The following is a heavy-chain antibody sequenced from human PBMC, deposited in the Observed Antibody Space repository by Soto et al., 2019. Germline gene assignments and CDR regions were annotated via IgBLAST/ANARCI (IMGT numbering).Heavy chain of an antibody. V-gene: IGHV3-7*01. CDR3: ARDID. D-gene: IGHD2-15*01. J-gene: IGHJ4*02. CDR2: IKIDGSER. Sequence: GGSLRLSCAASGFTFSSHWMSWVRQAPGKGLEWVANIKIDGSERYYLDSVKGRFTISRDNAKNSLYLQMNSLRAEDTAVYYCARDIDWGQGTLVTVSS. CDR1: GFTFSSHW.